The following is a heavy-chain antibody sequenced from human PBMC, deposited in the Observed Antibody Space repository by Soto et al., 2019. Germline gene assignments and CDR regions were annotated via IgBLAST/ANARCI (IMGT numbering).Heavy chain of an antibody. CDR1: GYTFTSYD. Sequence: ASVKVSCKASGYTFTSYDINCEREATGQGLEWMGWMNPNSGNTGYAQKFQGRVTMTRNTSISTAYMELSSLRSEDTAVYYCARGLGREPQLSYYYYYHMDVWGKGTTGTLS. D-gene: IGHD6-13*01. CDR2: MNPNSGNT. V-gene: IGHV1-8*01. J-gene: IGHJ6*03. CDR3: ARGLGREPQLSYYYYYHMDV.